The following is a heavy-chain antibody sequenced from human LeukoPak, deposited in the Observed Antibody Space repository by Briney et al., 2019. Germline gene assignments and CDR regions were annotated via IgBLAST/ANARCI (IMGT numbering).Heavy chain of an antibody. CDR1: GFTFDDYT. V-gene: IGHV3-43*01. J-gene: IGHJ4*02. Sequence: GGSLRLSCAASGFTFDDYTMHWVRQAPGKGLEWVSLITWDGGSTYYADSVKGRFTISRDNSENSLYLQMNSLRTEDTALYYCAKGKNTGSYLSHVDYWGQGTLVTVSS. D-gene: IGHD3-10*01. CDR3: AKGKNTGSYLSHVDY. CDR2: ITWDGGST.